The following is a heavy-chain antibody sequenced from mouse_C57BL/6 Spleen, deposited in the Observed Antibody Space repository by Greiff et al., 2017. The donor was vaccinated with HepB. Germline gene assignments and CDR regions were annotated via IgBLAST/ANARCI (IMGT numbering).Heavy chain of an antibody. CDR2: INPSNGGT. V-gene: IGHV1-53*01. CDR3: ARECHYGNYVGWYFDV. CDR1: GYTFTSYW. J-gene: IGHJ1*03. Sequence: QVQLQQPGTELVKPGASVKLSCKASGYTFTSYWMHWVKQRPGQGLEWIGNINPSNGGTNYNEKFKSKATLTVDKSSSTAYMQLISLTSEDSAVYYCARECHYGNYVGWYFDVWGTGTTVTVSS. D-gene: IGHD2-1*01.